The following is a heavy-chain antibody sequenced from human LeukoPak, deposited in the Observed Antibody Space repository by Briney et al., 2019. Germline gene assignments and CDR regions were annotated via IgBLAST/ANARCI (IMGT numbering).Heavy chain of an antibody. V-gene: IGHV3-48*01. CDR1: GFTFNTYT. D-gene: IGHD3-16*01. CDR2: ISGSSGII. Sequence: GGSLRLSCAASGFTFNTYTMNWVRQAPGKGLEWVSYISGSSGIIDYADSVRGRFTISRDNAKNSLYLQMNSLRAEDTAVYYCARHYGPWGQGTLVTVSS. CDR3: ARHYGP. J-gene: IGHJ5*02.